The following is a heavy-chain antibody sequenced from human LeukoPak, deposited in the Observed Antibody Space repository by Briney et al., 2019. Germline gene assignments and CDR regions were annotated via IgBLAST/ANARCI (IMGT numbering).Heavy chain of an antibody. V-gene: IGHV4-59*08. CDR1: GGSIRSYY. Sequence: SETLSLTCTVSGGSIRSYYWSWIRQPPGKGLEWIGYLFYSGSTNYNPSLKSRVTTSVDTSKNQFSLEVSSVTAADTAVYYCARQSGTYLDHWGQGILVTVSS. J-gene: IGHJ4*02. D-gene: IGHD1-26*01. CDR2: LFYSGST. CDR3: ARQSGTYLDH.